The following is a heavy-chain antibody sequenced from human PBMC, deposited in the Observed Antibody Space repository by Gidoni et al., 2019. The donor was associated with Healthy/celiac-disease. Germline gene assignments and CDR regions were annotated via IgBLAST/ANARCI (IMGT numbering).Heavy chain of an antibody. Sequence: QVQLQESGPGLVKPSGTLSLTCAVSGGSISSSNWWSWVRQPPGKGLEWIGEIYHSGSTNYNPSLKSRVTISVDKSKNQFSLKLTSVTAADTAVYFCARVGNGIVGATTFAFDIWGQGTMVTVSS. J-gene: IGHJ3*02. D-gene: IGHD1-26*01. CDR1: GGSISSSNW. V-gene: IGHV4-4*02. CDR2: IYHSGST. CDR3: ARVGNGIVGATTFAFDI.